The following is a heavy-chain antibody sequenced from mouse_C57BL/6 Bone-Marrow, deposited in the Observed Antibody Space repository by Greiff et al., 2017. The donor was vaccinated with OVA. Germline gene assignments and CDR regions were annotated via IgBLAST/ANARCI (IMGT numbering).Heavy chain of an antibody. D-gene: IGHD1-1*01. J-gene: IGHJ2*01. V-gene: IGHV5-6*01. CDR3: ASLITTDFDY. CDR1: GFTFSSYG. Sequence: EVKLQESGGDLVKPGGSLKLSCAASGFTFSSYGMSWVRQTPDKRLEWVATISSGGSYTYYPDSVKGRFTISRDNAKNTLYLQMSSLKSEDTAMYYCASLITTDFDYWGQGTTLTVSS. CDR2: ISSGGSYT.